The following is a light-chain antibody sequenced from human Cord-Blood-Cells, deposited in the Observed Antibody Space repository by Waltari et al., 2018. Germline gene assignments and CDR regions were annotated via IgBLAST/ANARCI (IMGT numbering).Light chain of an antibody. J-gene: IGLJ2*01. CDR2: EVS. V-gene: IGLV2-14*01. CDR3: SSYTSSSTLKV. CDR1: SSDVGGYNY. Sequence: QSALTQPASVSGSAGQSITISCTGTSSDVGGYNYVYWYQQHPGKAPKLMIYEVSNRPSGVSKRFSGSKSGNTASLTISGLQAEDEADYYCSSYTSSSTLKVFGGGTKLTVL.